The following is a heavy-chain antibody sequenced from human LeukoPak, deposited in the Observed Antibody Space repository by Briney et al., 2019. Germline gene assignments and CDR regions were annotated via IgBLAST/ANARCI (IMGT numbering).Heavy chain of an antibody. CDR2: IDDSGNT. D-gene: IGHD3-10*01. CDR1: GGSISGYY. J-gene: IGHJ3*02. V-gene: IGHV4-59*01. CDR3: ARSDSHGSGTHTVFDAFDI. Sequence: PSETLSLTCTVSGGSISGYYWSWIRRPPGRGLEWIGYIDDSGNTNYNPSLKTQVTISLGKSKYQFSLQLNFVTAADTAMYHCARSDSHGSGTHTVFDAFDIWGQGTRVTVSS.